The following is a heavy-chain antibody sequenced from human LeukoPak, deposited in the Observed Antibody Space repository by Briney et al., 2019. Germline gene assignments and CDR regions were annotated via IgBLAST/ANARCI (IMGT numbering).Heavy chain of an antibody. D-gene: IGHD6-13*01. V-gene: IGHV4-4*07. CDR3: ARDSSSWVFDY. CDR2: IYTSGST. CDR1: GGSISSYY. J-gene: IGHJ4*02. Sequence: ASKTLSLTCTVSGGSISSYYWSWIRQPAGKGLEWIGRIYTSGSTNYNPSLKSRVTMSVDTSKNQFSLKLSSVTAADTAVYYCARDSSSWVFDYWGQGTLVTVSS.